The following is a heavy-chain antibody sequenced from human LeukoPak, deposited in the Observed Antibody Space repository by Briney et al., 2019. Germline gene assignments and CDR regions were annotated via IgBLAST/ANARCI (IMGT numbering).Heavy chain of an antibody. D-gene: IGHD3-22*01. CDR1: GGSISTYY. J-gene: IGHJ1*01. CDR2: IYYSGTT. CDR3: ARGYYYDSSGYGH. Sequence: PSETLSLTCTVSGGSISTYYWSWIRQPPGKGLEWIGNIYYSGTTNYNPSLKSRVTISVDTSKNQFSLKLSSVTAADTAVYYCARGYYYDSSGYGHWGQGTLVTVSS. V-gene: IGHV4-59*01.